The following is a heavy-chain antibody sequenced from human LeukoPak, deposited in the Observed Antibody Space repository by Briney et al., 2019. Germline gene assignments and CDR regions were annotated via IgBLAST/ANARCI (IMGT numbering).Heavy chain of an antibody. V-gene: IGHV3-43*02. CDR2: ISGDGGST. J-gene: IGHJ6*02. CDR3: AKDLATVTTVYYYYYGMDV. D-gene: IGHD4-17*01. Sequence: GGSLRLSCAASGFTFDDYAMHWVRQAPGKGLGWVSLISGDGGSTYYADSVKGRFTISRDNSKNSLYLQMNSLRTEDTALYYCAKDLATVTTVYYYYYGMDVWGQGTTVTVSS. CDR1: GFTFDDYA.